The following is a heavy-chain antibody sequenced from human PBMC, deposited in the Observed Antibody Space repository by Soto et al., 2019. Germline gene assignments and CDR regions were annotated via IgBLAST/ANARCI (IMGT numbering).Heavy chain of an antibody. CDR3: ARAAGGYDYSLYY. CDR2: IYYSGST. V-gene: IGHV4-59*01. J-gene: IGHJ4*02. CDR1: GGSISSYY. D-gene: IGHD5-12*01. Sequence: SETLSLTYTVSGGSISSYYWSWIRQPPGNGLEWIGYIYYSGSTNYNPSLKSRATISVGTSKNQFSLKLSSVTAADTAVYYCARAAGGYDYSLYYWGQGTLVTVSS.